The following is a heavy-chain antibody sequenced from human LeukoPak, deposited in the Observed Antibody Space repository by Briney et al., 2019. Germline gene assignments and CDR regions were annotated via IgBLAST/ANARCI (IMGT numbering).Heavy chain of an antibody. CDR1: GFTFSNYA. CDR3: AKGDRNSGWSY. CDR2: ISISGDGT. V-gene: IGHV3-23*01. D-gene: IGHD6-19*01. J-gene: IGHJ4*02. Sequence: GGSLRLSCAASGFTFSNYAMSWVRQAPGKRLEWVSAISISGDGTYYADSVKGRFTISRDNSKNTLYLQVNSLRVEDTAVYYCAKGDRNSGWSYWGQGTLVTVSS.